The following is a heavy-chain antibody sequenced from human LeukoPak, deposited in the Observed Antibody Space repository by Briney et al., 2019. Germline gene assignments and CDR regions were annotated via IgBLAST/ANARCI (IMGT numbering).Heavy chain of an antibody. CDR1: GYSFTSYW. Sequence: GESLNISCKGSGYSFTSYWIGWVRQMPGKGLEWMGIIYPGDSDTRYSPSFQGQVTISADKSISTAYLQWSSLKASDTAMYYCASPTTVTTIAFDIWGQGTMVTVSS. CDR3: ASPTTVTTIAFDI. CDR2: IYPGDSDT. V-gene: IGHV5-51*01. J-gene: IGHJ3*02. D-gene: IGHD4-17*01.